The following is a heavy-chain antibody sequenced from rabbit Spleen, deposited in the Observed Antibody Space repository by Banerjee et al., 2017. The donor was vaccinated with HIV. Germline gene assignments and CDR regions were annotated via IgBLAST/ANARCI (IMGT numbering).Heavy chain of an antibody. D-gene: IGHD8-1*01. Sequence: QLVESGGGLVQPGGSLKLSCKASGFDFSSYYMSWVRQAPGKGLEWIGYIDPVFGITYYANWVNGRFSISRENAQNTVFLQMTSLTAADTATYFCVRNLENYVGSSYLDLWGPGTLVTVS. V-gene: IGHV1S7*01. CDR3: VRNLENYVGSSYLDL. CDR2: IDPVFGIT. J-gene: IGHJ4*01. CDR1: GFDFSSYY.